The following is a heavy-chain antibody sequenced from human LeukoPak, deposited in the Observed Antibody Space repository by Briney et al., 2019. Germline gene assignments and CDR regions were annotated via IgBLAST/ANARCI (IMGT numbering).Heavy chain of an antibody. V-gene: IGHV3-23*01. J-gene: IGHJ4*02. CDR1: GFTFSNYA. D-gene: IGHD4-23*01. CDR2: ISGSGGST. Sequence: GASLRLSCAASGFTFSNYAMNWVRQAPGKGLEWVSAISGSGGSTYYADSVKGRFTISRDNSKNTLYLQMNSLRAEDTAVYYCAKRGGNFNFDYWGQGTLVTVSS. CDR3: AKRGGNFNFDY.